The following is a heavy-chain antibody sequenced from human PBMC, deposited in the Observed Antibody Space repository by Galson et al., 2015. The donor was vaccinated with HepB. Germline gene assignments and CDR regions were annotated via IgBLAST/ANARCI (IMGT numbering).Heavy chain of an antibody. Sequence: SLRLSCAASGFTFSSYSMNWVRQAPGKGLEWVSSISSSSTYMYYADSVKGRFTISRDNAKNSLFLQMNSLRAEDTAVYYCARDLWVDGSGYYGFGYWGQGTLVTVSS. CDR1: GFTFSSYS. CDR2: ISSSSTYM. CDR3: ARDLWVDGSGYYGFGY. J-gene: IGHJ4*02. D-gene: IGHD3-3*01. V-gene: IGHV3-21*01.